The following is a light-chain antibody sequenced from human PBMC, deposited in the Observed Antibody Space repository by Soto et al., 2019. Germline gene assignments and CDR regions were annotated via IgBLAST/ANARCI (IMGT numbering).Light chain of an antibody. CDR1: QSINNW. CDR3: QQYNSYPLT. CDR2: DAS. V-gene: IGKV1-5*01. Sequence: DIQMTQSPSTLSASVGDRVTITCRASQSINNWLAWYHQKPGKAPKVLIYDASSLESGVPSRFSGSGSGTEFTLTISSLQPDDFATYYCQQYNSYPLTFGGGTTVEIK. J-gene: IGKJ4*01.